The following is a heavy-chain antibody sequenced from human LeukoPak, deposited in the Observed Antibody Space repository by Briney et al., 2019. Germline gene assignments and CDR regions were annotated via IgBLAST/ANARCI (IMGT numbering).Heavy chain of an antibody. D-gene: IGHD1-1*01. J-gene: IGHJ4*02. CDR2: ASYYVGKQ. V-gene: IGHV3-23*01. CDR1: GFTFSDYA. CDR3: AKAGIGADGAGFLCEY. Sequence: GGSLTLSCAASGFTFSDYAMRWVRQAPGKGLEWVSTASYYVGKQYHADSVRGRFTVSRDNSRNTVSLQMSSLRVEDTGIYYCAKAGIGADGAGFLCEYWGQGTLVTVSS.